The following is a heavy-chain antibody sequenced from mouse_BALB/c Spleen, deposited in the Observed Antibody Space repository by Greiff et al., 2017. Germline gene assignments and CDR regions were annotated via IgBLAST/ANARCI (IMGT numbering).Heavy chain of an antibody. D-gene: IGHD2-3*01. CDR3: AREDGHYFDY. V-gene: IGHV5-6*01. Sequence: EVQGVESGGDLVKPGGSLKLSCAASGFTFSSYGMSWVRQTPDKRLEWVATISSGGSYTYYPDSVKGRFTISRDNAKNTLYLQMSSLKSEDTAMYYCAREDGHYFDYWGQGTTLTVSS. CDR2: ISSGGSYT. CDR1: GFTFSSYG. J-gene: IGHJ2*01.